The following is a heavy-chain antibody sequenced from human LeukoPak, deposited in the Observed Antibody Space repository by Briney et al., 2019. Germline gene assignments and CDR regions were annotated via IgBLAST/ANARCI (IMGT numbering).Heavy chain of an antibody. CDR1: GYTFTSYD. Sequence: GASVKVSCKASGYTFTSYDINWVRQATGQGLEWMGWISAYNGNTNYAQKLQGRVTMTTDTSTSTAYMELRSLRSDDTAVYYCARDPPQLRFLEWLRTYGMDVWGQGTTVTVSS. V-gene: IGHV1-18*01. D-gene: IGHD3-3*01. J-gene: IGHJ6*02. CDR3: ARDPPQLRFLEWLRTYGMDV. CDR2: ISAYNGNT.